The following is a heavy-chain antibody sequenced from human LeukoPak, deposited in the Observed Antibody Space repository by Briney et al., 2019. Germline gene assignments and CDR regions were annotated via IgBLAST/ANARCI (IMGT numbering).Heavy chain of an antibody. D-gene: IGHD5-24*01. CDR1: GYTFTNSY. Sequence: ASVKVSCKASGYTFTNSYIHWVRQAPGQVLEWMGLINPDGGNTNYAQDFQGRVTLTRDTSTSTVYMELSSLRSEDTAIYYCARIRDGYNDAYDLWGQGTVVTVPS. J-gene: IGHJ3*01. CDR2: INPDGGNT. CDR3: ARIRDGYNDAYDL. V-gene: IGHV1-46*01.